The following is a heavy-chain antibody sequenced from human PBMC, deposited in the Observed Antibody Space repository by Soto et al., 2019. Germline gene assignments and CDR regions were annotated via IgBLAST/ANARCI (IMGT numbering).Heavy chain of an antibody. CDR2: INPNSGGT. D-gene: IGHD6-19*01. CDR1: GYTFIGYH. CDR3: ARDRIAVAGAFYYYGLDV. V-gene: IGHV1-2*04. J-gene: IGHJ6*02. Sequence: GASVKVSCKASGYTFIGYHMHWVRQAPGQGLEWMGWINPNSGGTNYAQKFQGWVTMTRDTSISTAYMELRRLRSDDTAVYYCARDRIAVAGAFYYYGLDVWGQGTTVTVSS.